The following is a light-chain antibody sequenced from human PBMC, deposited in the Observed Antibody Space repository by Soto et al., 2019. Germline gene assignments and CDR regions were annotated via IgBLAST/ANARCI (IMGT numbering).Light chain of an antibody. CDR2: TAS. CDR3: QQGYDTPLT. J-gene: IGKJ5*01. V-gene: IGKV1-39*01. Sequence: DIQMTQSPSSLSASVGDRVSITCRASQNINSYLNWYQQKPGEAPNLLIYTASTLQKGVPSRFSGSRSGTDFTLTISSLQPEDFVTYYCQQGYDTPLTFGQGTRLEIK. CDR1: QNINSY.